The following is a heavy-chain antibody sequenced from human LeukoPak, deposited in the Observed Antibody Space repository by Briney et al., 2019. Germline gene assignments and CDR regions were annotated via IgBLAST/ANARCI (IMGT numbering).Heavy chain of an antibody. CDR2: ISYDGSNK. D-gene: IGHD3-9*01. CDR3: ARSNFPIRYFDWSQTGYYGMDV. CDR1: GFTFSSYA. J-gene: IGHJ6*04. V-gene: IGHV3-30*04. Sequence: QPGRSLRLCCAASGFTFSSYAMHWVRQAAGKGLEWVAVISYDGSNKYYADSVKGRFTISRDNSKNTLYLQMNSLRAEDTAVYYCARSNFPIRYFDWSQTGYYGMDVWGKGTTVTVSS.